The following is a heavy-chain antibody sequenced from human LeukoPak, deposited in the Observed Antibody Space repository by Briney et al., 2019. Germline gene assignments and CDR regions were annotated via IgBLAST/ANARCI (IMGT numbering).Heavy chain of an antibody. CDR3: ARGPRYFDWLV. V-gene: IGHV4-31*03. CDR1: GASISGGAYY. J-gene: IGHJ4*02. Sequence: PSQTLSLTRTVFGASISGGAYYWSCIRQHPGKGLEWIGYIYYSGSTYYNPSLKSRVTISVDTSKSRFSLKLSSVTAADTAVYYCARGPRYFDWLVWGQGTLVTVSS. D-gene: IGHD3-9*01. CDR2: IYYSGST.